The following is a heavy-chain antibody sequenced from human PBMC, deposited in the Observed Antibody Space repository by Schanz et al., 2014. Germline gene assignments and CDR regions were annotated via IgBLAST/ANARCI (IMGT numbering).Heavy chain of an antibody. CDR2: ISGSGGST. Sequence: EVQLLESGGGLVQPGGSLRLSCAASGFTFSTYAMSWVRQAPGKGLEWVSGISGSGGSTYYADSVKGRFTISRDNSKTTLSLQMNSLRAEDTAVYYCAKDLLYGAPMPLNHLDYWGQGTLVTVSS. D-gene: IGHD2-2*01. CDR3: AKDLLYGAPMPLNHLDY. J-gene: IGHJ4*02. V-gene: IGHV3-23*01. CDR1: GFTFSTYA.